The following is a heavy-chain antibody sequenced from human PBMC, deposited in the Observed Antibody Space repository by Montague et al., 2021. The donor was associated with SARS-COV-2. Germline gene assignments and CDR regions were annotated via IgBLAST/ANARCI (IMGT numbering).Heavy chain of an antibody. Sequence: SETLSLTCTVSGGSISSYYCSWIRQPPGKGLEWVGNIYYSGSTNYNPSLKSRVPISVDTSKNQFSLKLSSVTAADTAVYYCARHRRLGVSSDSSVDYWGQGTLVTVSS. J-gene: IGHJ4*02. CDR3: ARHRRLGVSSDSSVDY. D-gene: IGHD3-16*01. V-gene: IGHV4-59*08. CDR2: IYYSGST. CDR1: GGSISSYY.